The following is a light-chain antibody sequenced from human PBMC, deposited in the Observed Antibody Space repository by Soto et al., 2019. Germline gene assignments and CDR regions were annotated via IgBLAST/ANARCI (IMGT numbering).Light chain of an antibody. J-gene: IGLJ1*01. Sequence: QSVLTQSPSASASLGASVKFICTLSSGHSSYAIAWHQQQPEKGPRYLMKINSDGSHSKGDGIPDRFSGSSSGAERYLTIYSLQTEDEADYYCQTWGTGILVFGTGTKLTVL. CDR2: INSDGSH. CDR3: QTWGTGILV. CDR1: SGHSSYA. V-gene: IGLV4-69*01.